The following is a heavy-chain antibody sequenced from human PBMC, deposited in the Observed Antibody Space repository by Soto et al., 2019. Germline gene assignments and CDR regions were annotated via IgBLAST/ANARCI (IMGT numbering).Heavy chain of an antibody. CDR1: GFTFSSYA. CDR3: ARDSRSSSGWYPDY. Sequence: GGSLRLSCAASGFTFSSYAMSWVRQAPVKGLEWVSAISGSGGSTYYADSVKGRFTISRDNSKNTLYLQMNSLRAEDTAVYYCARDSRSSSGWYPDYWGQGTLVTVSS. CDR2: ISGSGGST. J-gene: IGHJ4*02. D-gene: IGHD6-19*01. V-gene: IGHV3-23*01.